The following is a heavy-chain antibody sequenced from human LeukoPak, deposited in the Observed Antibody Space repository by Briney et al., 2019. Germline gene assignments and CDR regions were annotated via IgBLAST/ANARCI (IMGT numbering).Heavy chain of an antibody. CDR2: IYYSGST. D-gene: IGHD6-13*01. J-gene: IGHJ4*02. CDR3: VRVVALGAAGYYFDY. CDR1: GGSISSYY. Sequence: KSSETLSLTCTVSGGSISSYYWSWLRQPPGKGLEWIGYIYYSGSTNYNPSLKSRVTISADTSKNQFSLKLSSVTAADTAVYYCVRVVALGAAGYYFDYWGQGSLVTVSS. V-gene: IGHV4-59*01.